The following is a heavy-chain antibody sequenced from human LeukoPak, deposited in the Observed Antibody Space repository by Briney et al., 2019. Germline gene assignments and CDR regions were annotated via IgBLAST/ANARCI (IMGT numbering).Heavy chain of an antibody. Sequence: SETLSLTCAVSGGSISSGDYSWSRIRQPPGKGLEWIGYIYYTDSYYNPSLKSRVTISLDTSKSQFSLKLNSVTAADTAVYYCASHSGGYAYWGQGTLVTVSS. D-gene: IGHD5-12*01. V-gene: IGHV4-30-4*07. CDR1: GGSISSGDYS. J-gene: IGHJ4*02. CDR2: IYYTDS. CDR3: ASHSGGYAY.